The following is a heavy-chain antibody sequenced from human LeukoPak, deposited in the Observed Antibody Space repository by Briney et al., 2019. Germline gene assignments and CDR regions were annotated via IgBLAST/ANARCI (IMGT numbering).Heavy chain of an antibody. CDR2: MNPNSGNT. D-gene: IGHD4-17*01. CDR3: ASDYGDYGAFDY. V-gene: IGHV1-8*01. J-gene: IGHJ4*02. Sequence: GASVKVSCKASGYTFTSYDINWVRQATGQGLEWMGWMNPNSGNTGYAQKFQGRVTMTRNTSISTAYMELSSLRSEDTAVYYCASDYGDYGAFDYWGQGTLVTVSS. CDR1: GYTFTSYD.